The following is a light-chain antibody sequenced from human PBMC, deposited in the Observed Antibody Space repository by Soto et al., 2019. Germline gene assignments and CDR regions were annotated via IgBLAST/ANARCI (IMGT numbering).Light chain of an antibody. J-gene: IGKJ1*01. V-gene: IGKV3-20*01. Sequence: EIVLTQSPGTLSLSPGERATLSCRASQSVSSSYLAWYQQKPGQAPRLLIYGASSRATGIPDRFSGSGSGTDFTLTISRLEPEEFAVYYCQQYGSSYWTFGQGTKVEIK. CDR2: GAS. CDR1: QSVSSSY. CDR3: QQYGSSYWT.